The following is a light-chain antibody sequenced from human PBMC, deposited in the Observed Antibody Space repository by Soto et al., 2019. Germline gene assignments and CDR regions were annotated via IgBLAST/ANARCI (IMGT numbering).Light chain of an antibody. J-gene: IGKJ5*01. CDR3: QQYGSSPIT. CDR2: GAS. V-gene: IGKV3-20*01. Sequence: EIVLTQSPGTLSLSPGERATLSCRASQSVSSSYLAWYQQKPGQAPRLLIYGASSMATGIPDRFSGSGSGTDFTLTISRLEPEYFAVYYCQQYGSSPITFGQATRLEIK. CDR1: QSVSSSY.